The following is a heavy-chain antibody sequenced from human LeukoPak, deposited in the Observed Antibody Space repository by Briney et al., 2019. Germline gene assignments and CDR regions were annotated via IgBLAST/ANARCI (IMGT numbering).Heavy chain of an antibody. Sequence: SETLSLTCTVSGGSISGYYRSWIRQPAGQGLEWIGRIYTNGDTKFNPSLKSRVTMSVDTSKNQPSLKLRPVTAADTAVYYCARAAGAAGGQYFDYWGQGTLVTVSS. CDR3: ARAAGAAGGQYFDY. V-gene: IGHV4-4*07. CDR2: IYTNGDT. J-gene: IGHJ4*02. CDR1: GGSISGYY. D-gene: IGHD6-13*01.